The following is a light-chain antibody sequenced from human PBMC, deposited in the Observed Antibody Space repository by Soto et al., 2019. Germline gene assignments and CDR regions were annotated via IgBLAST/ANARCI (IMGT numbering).Light chain of an antibody. CDR2: GAS. J-gene: IGKJ4*01. V-gene: IGKV3-15*01. Sequence: EIVMTQAAVTLSVSPGERATLSCRASQSVSSNLAWYQKKPGQAPRLLIDGASIRATGIPARFSGSGSGTEFTLTISSLQSEDFAVYHCQQYNDWPLTFGGGTKVDIK. CDR1: QSVSSN. CDR3: QQYNDWPLT.